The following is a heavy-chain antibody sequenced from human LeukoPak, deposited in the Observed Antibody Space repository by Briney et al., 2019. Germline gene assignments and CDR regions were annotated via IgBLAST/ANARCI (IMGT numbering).Heavy chain of an antibody. V-gene: IGHV4-38-2*02. CDR1: GYSISSGNY. J-gene: IGHJ2*01. CDR2: IYHSGST. D-gene: IGHD3-22*01. Sequence: PSETLSLTCSVSGYSISSGNYWGWIRLPPGKGLQWIGSIYHSGSTYYNPSLKSRVTISVDTSKNQFSLKLSSVTAADTAVYYCARVPLRFNDSSGYHWYFDLWGRGTLVTVSS. CDR3: ARVPLRFNDSSGYHWYFDL.